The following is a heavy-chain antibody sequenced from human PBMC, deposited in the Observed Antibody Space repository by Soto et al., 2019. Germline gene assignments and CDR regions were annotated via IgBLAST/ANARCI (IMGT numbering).Heavy chain of an antibody. CDR1: GFTFGSYS. J-gene: IGHJ6*03. Sequence: EVQLVESGGGLVQPGGSLRLSCAASGFTFGSYSMNWFRQAPGKGLEWVSFLLSSSGVIYYADSVKGRFTISRDNAKNSLYLQMNSMRAEDTAVYYCERDLRAPLVATAMPYYMDVWGKGTTVTVSS. CDR3: ERDLRAPLVATAMPYYMDV. D-gene: IGHD2-21*02. V-gene: IGHV3-48*01. CDR2: LLSSSGVI.